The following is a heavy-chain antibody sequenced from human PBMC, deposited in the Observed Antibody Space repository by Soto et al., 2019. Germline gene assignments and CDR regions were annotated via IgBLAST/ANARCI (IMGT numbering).Heavy chain of an antibody. J-gene: IGHJ5*02. Sequence: PGGSLRLSCAASDFSFSSYAMHWIRQAPGKGLEWLAVISFDGNIIQYADSVKGRFIISRDNSKNTLYLQMNSLRGDDTAVYYCARDMHAGFTHYFDPWGQGTLVTVSS. CDR2: ISFDGNII. D-gene: IGHD1-26*01. CDR3: ARDMHAGFTHYFDP. V-gene: IGHV3-30-3*01. CDR1: DFSFSSYA.